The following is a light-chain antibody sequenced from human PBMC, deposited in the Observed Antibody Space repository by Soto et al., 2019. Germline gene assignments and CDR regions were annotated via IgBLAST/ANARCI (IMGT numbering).Light chain of an antibody. CDR2: AAS. CDR1: QDIRSA. Sequence: IQLTQSPSSLSASVGDRVTITCRASQDIRSASGWYQQKPGKVPKLLIYAASTLQSGVPSRFSGSRSGTDFTLTISSLQPEDFATYYCQDFNNWPWTFGQGTKVDIK. V-gene: IGKV1-6*01. J-gene: IGKJ1*01. CDR3: QDFNNWPWT.